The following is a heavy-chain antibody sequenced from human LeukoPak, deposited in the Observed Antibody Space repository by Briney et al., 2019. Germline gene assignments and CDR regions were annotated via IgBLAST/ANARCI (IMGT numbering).Heavy chain of an antibody. CDR2: TKEDGSGS. CDR3: AKGGVVGTRYYFDS. J-gene: IGHJ4*02. D-gene: IGHD2-15*01. V-gene: IGHV3-7*01. CDR1: GFSFSYYW. Sequence: GGSLRLSCAASGFSFSYYWMSWVRQAPGKGLEWVANTKEDGSGSSYVDSVRGRFTISRDNAKNSLYLQMNSLRAEDTAVYYCAKGGVVGTRYYFDSWGQGTLVTVSS.